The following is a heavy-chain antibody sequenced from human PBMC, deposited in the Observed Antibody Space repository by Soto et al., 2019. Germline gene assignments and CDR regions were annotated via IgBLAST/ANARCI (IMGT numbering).Heavy chain of an antibody. CDR3: ARDSGYSSGWSSAWLYYFDY. V-gene: IGHV3-48*02. D-gene: IGHD6-19*01. J-gene: IGHJ4*02. CDR2: ISSSSSTI. CDR1: GFTFSSYS. Sequence: GGSLRLSCAAAGFTFSSYSMNWVRQAPGKGLEWVSYISSSSSTIYYADSVKGRFTISRDNAKNSLYLQMNSLRDEDTAVYYCARDSGYSSGWSSAWLYYFDYWGQGTLVTVSS.